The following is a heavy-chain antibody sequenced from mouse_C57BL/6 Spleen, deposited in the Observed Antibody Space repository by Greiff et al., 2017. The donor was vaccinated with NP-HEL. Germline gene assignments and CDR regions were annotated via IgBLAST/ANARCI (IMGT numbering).Heavy chain of an antibody. CDR1: GFTFSDYY. D-gene: IGHD6-1*01. CDR3: AREENAYYFDY. J-gene: IGHJ2*01. V-gene: IGHV5-16*01. CDR2: INYDGSST. Sequence: DVQLVESEGGLVQPGSSMKLSCTASGFTFSDYYMAWVRQVPEKGLEWVANINYDGSSTYYLDSLKSRFIISRDNAKNILYLQMSSLKSQDTATYYCAREENAYYFDYWGQGTTLTVSS.